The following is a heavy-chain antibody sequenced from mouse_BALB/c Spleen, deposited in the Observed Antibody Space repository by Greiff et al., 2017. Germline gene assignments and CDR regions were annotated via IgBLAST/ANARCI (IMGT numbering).Heavy chain of an antibody. CDR3: ARVGYYGSPYFDY. V-gene: IGHV5-6-5*01. CDR2: ISSGGST. D-gene: IGHD1-1*01. CDR1: GFTFSSYA. J-gene: IGHJ2*01. Sequence: EVKLVESGGGLVKPGGSLKLSCAASGFTFSSYAMSWVRQTPEKRLEWVASISSGGSTYYPDSVKGRFTISRDNDRNILYLQMSSLRSEDTAMYYCARVGYYGSPYFDYWGQGTTLTVSS.